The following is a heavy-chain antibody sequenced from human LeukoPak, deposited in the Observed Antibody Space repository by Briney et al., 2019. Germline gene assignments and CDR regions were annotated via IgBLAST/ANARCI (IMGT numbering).Heavy chain of an antibody. J-gene: IGHJ4*02. CDR3: ARVTGYMIEDYFDY. V-gene: IGHV4-59*01. D-gene: IGHD3-9*01. Sequence: SETLSLTCTVSGVSISSYYWSWIRQPPGKGLEWIGYIYYSGSTNYNPSLKSRVTISVDTSKNQFSLKLSSVTAADTAVYYCARVTGYMIEDYFDYWGQGTLVTVSS. CDR1: GVSISSYY. CDR2: IYYSGST.